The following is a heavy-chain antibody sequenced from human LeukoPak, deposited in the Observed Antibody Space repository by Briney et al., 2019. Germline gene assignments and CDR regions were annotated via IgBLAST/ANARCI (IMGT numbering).Heavy chain of an antibody. CDR1: GFTFSSYA. CDR3: ASDCSGGSCYFDY. D-gene: IGHD2-15*01. V-gene: IGHV3-23*01. CDR2: ISGSGGST. Sequence: GGSLRLSCAASGFTFSSYAMSWVRQAPGKGLEWVSAISGSGGSTYYADSVKGRFTISRDNSKNTPYLQMNSLRAEDTAVYYCASDCSGGSCYFDYWGQGTLVTVSS. J-gene: IGHJ4*02.